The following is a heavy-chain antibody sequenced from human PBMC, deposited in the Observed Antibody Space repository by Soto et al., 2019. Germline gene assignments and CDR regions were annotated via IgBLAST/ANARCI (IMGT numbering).Heavy chain of an antibody. D-gene: IGHD2-15*01. J-gene: IGHJ3*02. V-gene: IGHV1-18*01. CDR2: ISAYNGNT. CDR1: GYTFTSYG. Sequence: VASVKVSCKASGYTFTSYGISWVRQAPGQGLEWMGWISAYNGNTNYAQKLQGRVTMTTDTSTSTAYMELRSLRSDDTAVYYCTVVAAGAHDAFDIWGQGTMVTVSS. CDR3: TVVAAGAHDAFDI.